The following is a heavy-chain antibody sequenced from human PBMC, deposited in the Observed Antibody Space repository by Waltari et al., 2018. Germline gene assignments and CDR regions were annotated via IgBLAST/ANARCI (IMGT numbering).Heavy chain of an antibody. Sequence: QGQLEQSGAALKKPGSSVKVSFKASGGTFSTYAITWVRQAPGHGLEWMGGIIPYIGTANYAQKFQERGTISADESTTTVYMDLRSLTSEDSAVYYCARVGIWGPVTNDYYYYMDVWGKGTTVTVSS. J-gene: IGHJ6*03. CDR1: GGTFSTYA. V-gene: IGHV1-69*12. CDR3: ARVGIWGPVTNDYYYYMDV. D-gene: IGHD4-4*01. CDR2: IIPYIGTA.